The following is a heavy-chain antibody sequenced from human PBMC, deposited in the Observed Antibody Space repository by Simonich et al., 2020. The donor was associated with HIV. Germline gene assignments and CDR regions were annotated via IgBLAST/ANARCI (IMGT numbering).Heavy chain of an antibody. CDR3: ARDQAIGTYDY. Sequence: QVQLVESGGGVVQPGRSLTLSCAASGFTFSSYGMHWVRQAPGKGLEGVAVIWYDGSNKSYADSVKGRFTISRDDSKNTLYLQMNSLRAEDTAVYYCARDQAIGTYDYWGQGTLVTVSS. D-gene: IGHD1-1*01. J-gene: IGHJ4*02. V-gene: IGHV3-33*01. CDR1: GFTFSSYG. CDR2: IWYDGSNK.